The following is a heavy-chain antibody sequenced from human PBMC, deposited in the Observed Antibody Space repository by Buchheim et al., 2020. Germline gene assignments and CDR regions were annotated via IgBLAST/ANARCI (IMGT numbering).Heavy chain of an antibody. V-gene: IGHV3-7*01. CDR2: IKQDGSEK. Sequence: EVQLVESGGGLVQAGGSLRLSCAASGFTFSSNWMSWVRQAPGKGLEWVANIKQDGSEKYYVDSVKGRFTISTDNAKNSLYLQMNSLRAEDSAVYYCASSYGTFAFDIWGRGT. J-gene: IGHJ3*02. CDR1: GFTFSSNW. CDR3: ASSYGTFAFDI. D-gene: IGHD1-7*01.